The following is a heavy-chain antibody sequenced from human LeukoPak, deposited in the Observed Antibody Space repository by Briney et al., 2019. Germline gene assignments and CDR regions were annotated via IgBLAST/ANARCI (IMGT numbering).Heavy chain of an antibody. Sequence: GASVKVSCKASGYTFTSYGISWVRQAPGQGLEWMGWISAYNGNTNYAQKLQGRVTMTTDTSTSTAYMELRSLRSDDTAVYYCARASNYDFWSGYRYYYYGMDVWGRGTTVTVSS. D-gene: IGHD3-3*01. CDR1: GYTFTSYG. J-gene: IGHJ6*02. V-gene: IGHV1-18*01. CDR3: ARASNYDFWSGYRYYYYGMDV. CDR2: ISAYNGNT.